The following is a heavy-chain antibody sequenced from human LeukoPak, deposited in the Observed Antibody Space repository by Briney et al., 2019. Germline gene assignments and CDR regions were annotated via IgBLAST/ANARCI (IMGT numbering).Heavy chain of an antibody. D-gene: IGHD6-6*01. CDR1: GGSISSSSYY. J-gene: IGHJ4*02. V-gene: IGHV4-39*07. CDR3: ARDLSGSSSFGY. Sequence: PSETLSLTCTVSGGSISSSSYYWGWIRQPPGKGLECLGSIYYSGSTYYNPSLKSRVTISIDTSKNQFSLKLRSVTAADTAVYYCARDLSGSSSFGYWGQGTLVTVSS. CDR2: IYYSGST.